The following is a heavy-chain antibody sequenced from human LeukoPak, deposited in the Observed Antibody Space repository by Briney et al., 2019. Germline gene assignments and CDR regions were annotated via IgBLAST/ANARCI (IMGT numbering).Heavy chain of an antibody. V-gene: IGHV1-18*01. CDR3: ARVRVDIVVVPTAIFPPPGVY. CDR1: GYTFTSYG. J-gene: IGHJ4*02. CDR2: ISAYNGNT. Sequence: ASVKVSCKASGYTFTSYGISWMRQAPGQGLEWMGWISAYNGNTNYAQKLQGRVTMTTDTSTSTAYMELRSLRSDDTAVYYCARVRVDIVVVPTAIFPPPGVYWGQGTLVTVSS. D-gene: IGHD2-2*02.